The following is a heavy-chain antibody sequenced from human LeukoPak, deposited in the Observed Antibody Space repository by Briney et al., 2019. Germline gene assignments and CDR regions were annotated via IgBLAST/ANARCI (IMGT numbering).Heavy chain of an antibody. CDR2: IWPDGTDK. V-gene: IGHV3-33*01. CDR1: GFTFITHG. CDR3: ARDPPDSGCVFWC. J-gene: IGHJ4*02. D-gene: IGHD6-19*01. Sequence: GNSLRLSCSASGFTFITHGMHWVRQAPGKGLAWVARIWPDGTDKFYAASAKGRFNISRDNSKNTVYLQMNSLRVHDTSVYFCARDPPDSGCVFWCWGQGTLVTVSS.